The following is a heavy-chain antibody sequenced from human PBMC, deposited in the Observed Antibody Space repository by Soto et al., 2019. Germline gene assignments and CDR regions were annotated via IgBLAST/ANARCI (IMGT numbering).Heavy chain of an antibody. J-gene: IGHJ6*02. CDR3: ARHGSSWGEKKLVAVSVYGMDV. Sequence: PXESLKLSRKCSGNSFTSYWIGLVLQMPGKGLEWMGIIYPGDSDTRYSPSFQGQVTISADKSISTAYLQWSSLKASDTAMYYCARHGSSWGEKKLVAVSVYGMDVWGQGTTVTVSS. CDR2: IYPGDSDT. CDR1: GNSFTSYW. D-gene: IGHD1-26*01. V-gene: IGHV5-51*01.